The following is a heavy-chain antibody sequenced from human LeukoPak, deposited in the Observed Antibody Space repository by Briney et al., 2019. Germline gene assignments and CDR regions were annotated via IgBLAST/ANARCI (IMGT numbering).Heavy chain of an antibody. J-gene: IGHJ4*02. CDR3: ARGRGSGWKGGFDY. V-gene: IGHV1-8*03. Sequence: ASVKVSCKASGYTFTSYDINWVRQAPGQGLEWMGWMNPNSGNTGYAQKFQGRVTITRNTSISTAYMELSSLRSEDTAVYYCARGRGSGWKGGFDYWGQGTLVTVSS. CDR1: GYTFTSYD. CDR2: MNPNSGNT. D-gene: IGHD6-19*01.